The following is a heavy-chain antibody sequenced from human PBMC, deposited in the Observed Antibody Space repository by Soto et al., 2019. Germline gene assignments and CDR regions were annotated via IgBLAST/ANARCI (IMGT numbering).Heavy chain of an antibody. Sequence: QEQLVESGGGVVQSARSLRLSCAASGFIFSTYGMRWVRQAPGKGLEWVALIWHDGSEKYYADSVKGRFTITRDNSKNTLYLQMNSLRAEDTAVYFCARPAGHYYYYMDVWGIGTTVTVSS. D-gene: IGHD6-13*01. CDR1: GFIFSTYG. J-gene: IGHJ6*03. CDR3: ARPAGHYYYYMDV. CDR2: IWHDGSEK. V-gene: IGHV3-33*01.